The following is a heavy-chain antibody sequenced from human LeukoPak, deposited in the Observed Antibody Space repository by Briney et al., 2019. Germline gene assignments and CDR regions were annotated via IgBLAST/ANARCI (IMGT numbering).Heavy chain of an antibody. J-gene: IGHJ6*03. CDR3: AKEGAVLGEYYYYYMDV. D-gene: IGHD3-16*01. V-gene: IGHV3-30*02. Sequence: SGGSLRLSCAASGFTFSSYAMSWVRQAPGKGLEWVTFIRYDGSNKYYADSVKGRFTVSRDNSNNTLHLQMNSLRGDDTAVYYCAKEGAVLGEYYYYYMDVWGKGTTVTVSS. CDR1: GFTFSSYA. CDR2: IRYDGSNK.